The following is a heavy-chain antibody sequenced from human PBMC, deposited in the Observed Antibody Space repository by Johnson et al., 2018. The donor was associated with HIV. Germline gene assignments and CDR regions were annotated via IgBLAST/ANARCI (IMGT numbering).Heavy chain of an antibody. V-gene: IGHV3-30*18. CDR3: AKDLGDAVGTTHDAFDI. CDR2: ISFDGNNK. CDR1: AFTFSSYG. D-gene: IGHD1-26*01. J-gene: IGHJ3*02. Sequence: QELLVESGGGVVQPGRSLRLSCAASAFTFSSYGMHWVRQAPVKGLEWVAVISFDGNNKYYTDSVKGRFTISRDNSRNTLYLQLNSLRAEDTAVYYCAKDLGDAVGTTHDAFDIWGQGTMVTVSS.